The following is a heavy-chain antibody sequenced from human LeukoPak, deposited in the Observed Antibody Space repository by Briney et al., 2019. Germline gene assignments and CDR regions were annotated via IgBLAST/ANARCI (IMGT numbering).Heavy chain of an antibody. CDR1: GGSISSGSYS. CDR3: AFYCHGPDARRAFDI. Sequence: SETLSLTCTVSGGSISSGSYSWNWIRQPAGKGLEWIGRICTSGTTNYNPSLQSRVTISVDTSKNQLALKLNSVTAADTAVYYCAFYCHGPDARRAFDIWGERTMVTVSS. V-gene: IGHV4-61*02. J-gene: IGHJ3*02. CDR2: ICTSGTT. D-gene: IGHD3-10*01.